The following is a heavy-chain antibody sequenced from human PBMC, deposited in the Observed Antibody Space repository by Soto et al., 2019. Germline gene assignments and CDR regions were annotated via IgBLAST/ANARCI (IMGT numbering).Heavy chain of an antibody. CDR3: ARDGGYCSGGSCYGRIRVKYYYYGMDV. J-gene: IGHJ6*02. V-gene: IGHV4-4*07. CDR1: GGSISSYY. D-gene: IGHD2-15*01. Sequence: SETLSLTCTVSGGSISSYYWSWIRQPAGKGLEWIGRIYTSGSTNYNPSLKSRVTMSVDTSKNQFSLKLSSVTAADTAVYYCARDGGYCSGGSCYGRIRVKYYYYGMDVWGQGTTVTVSS. CDR2: IYTSGST.